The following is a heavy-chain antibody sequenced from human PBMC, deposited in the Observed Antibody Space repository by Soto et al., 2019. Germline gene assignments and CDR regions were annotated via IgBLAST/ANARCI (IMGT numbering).Heavy chain of an antibody. CDR2: IRSKAYGGTT. V-gene: IGHV3-49*04. Sequence: GGSLRLSCTASGFTFGDYAMSWVRQAPGKGLEWVGFIRSKAYGGTTEYAASVKGRFTISRDDSKSIAYLQMNSLKTEDTAVYYCTRGAYSSGWASYYYYGMDVWGQGTTVTVSS. D-gene: IGHD6-19*01. CDR3: TRGAYSSGWASYYYYGMDV. CDR1: GFTFGDYA. J-gene: IGHJ6*02.